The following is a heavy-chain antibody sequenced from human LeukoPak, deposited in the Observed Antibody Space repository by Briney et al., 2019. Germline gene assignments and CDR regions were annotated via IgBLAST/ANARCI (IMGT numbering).Heavy chain of an antibody. V-gene: IGHV1-46*01. CDR3: ARGIAVAGSPGFGWFDP. D-gene: IGHD6-19*01. J-gene: IGHJ5*02. CDR1: GYTFTSYY. Sequence: ASVKVSCKASGYTFTSYYMHWVRQAPGQGLEWMGIINPSGGSTSYAQKFQGRVTMTRDMSTSTVYMELSSLRSEDTAVYYCARGIAVAGSPGFGWFDPWGQGTLVTVSS. CDR2: INPSGGST.